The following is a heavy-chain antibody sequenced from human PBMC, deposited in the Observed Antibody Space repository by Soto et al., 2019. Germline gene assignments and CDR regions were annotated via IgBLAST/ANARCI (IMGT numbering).Heavy chain of an antibody. CDR1: GGAFSGYY. CDR3: ARGPSIAARRIFYYYYMDV. Sequence: QVQLQQWGAGLLKPSETLSLTCAVYGGAFSGYYWSWIRQPPGKGLEWFGEINHSGSTNYNPSLTVRVTISVDTSKNQFSPKLSSVAAADTAVYYCARGPSIAARRIFYYYYMDVWGKGTTVTVSS. V-gene: IGHV4-34*01. J-gene: IGHJ6*03. CDR2: INHSGST. D-gene: IGHD6-6*01.